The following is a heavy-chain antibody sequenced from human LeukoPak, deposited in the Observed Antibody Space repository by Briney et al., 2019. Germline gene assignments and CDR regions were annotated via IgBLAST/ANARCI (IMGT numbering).Heavy chain of an antibody. CDR1: GFTFSSNS. V-gene: IGHV3-48*01. Sequence: PGGSLRLSCAASGFTFSSNSMNWVRQAPGKGLEWVSYISSSRSTIYYADSVKGRFTISRDNAKNSLYLQMNSLRAEDTAVYYCAREAPYCSSTSCYAVNSFDYWGQGTLVTVPS. CDR3: AREAPYCSSTSCYAVNSFDY. CDR2: ISSSRSTI. D-gene: IGHD2-2*01. J-gene: IGHJ4*02.